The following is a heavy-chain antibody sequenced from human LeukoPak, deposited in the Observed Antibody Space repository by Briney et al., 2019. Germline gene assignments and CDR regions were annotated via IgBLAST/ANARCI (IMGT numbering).Heavy chain of an antibody. CDR3: ARDLGGYNYGYSLDY. V-gene: IGHV4-4*07. D-gene: IGHD5-18*01. J-gene: IGHJ4*02. Sequence: SETLSLTCTVSGGSISSYYGSWIRQPAGKGLEWIGRIYTSGSTSYNSSLKSRVTMSVDTSKNQFSLKLSSLTAADTAVYYCARDLGGYNYGYSLDYWGQGTLVSVSS. CDR2: IYTSGST. CDR1: GGSISSYY.